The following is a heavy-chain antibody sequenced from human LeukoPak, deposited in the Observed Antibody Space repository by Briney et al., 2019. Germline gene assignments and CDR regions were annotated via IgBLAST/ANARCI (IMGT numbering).Heavy chain of an antibody. V-gene: IGHV3-15*01. CDR2: IKSKTDGGTT. CDR3: STEGRDLGY. Sequence: GGSLRLSCAASGFTFTNAWMSWVRQAPGRGLEWVGRIKSKTDGGTTDYIAPVKGRFTISRDDSKTTLYLQMNSLKTEDTAVYYCSTEGRDLGYWGRGTLVTVSS. D-gene: IGHD3-10*01. J-gene: IGHJ4*02. CDR1: GFTFTNAW.